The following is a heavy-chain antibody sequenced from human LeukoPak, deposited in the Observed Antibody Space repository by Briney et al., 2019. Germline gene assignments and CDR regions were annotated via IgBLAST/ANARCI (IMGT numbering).Heavy chain of an antibody. V-gene: IGHV3-23*01. Sequence: GGSLRLSCAASGFTFSSYAMSWVRQAPGKGLEWVSAISGSGGSTYYADSVEGRFTISRDNSKNTLYLQMNSLRAEDTAVYYCAKDTSTDYYDSSGYIDYWGQGTLVTVSS. D-gene: IGHD3-22*01. J-gene: IGHJ4*02. CDR1: GFTFSSYA. CDR2: ISGSGGST. CDR3: AKDTSTDYYDSSGYIDY.